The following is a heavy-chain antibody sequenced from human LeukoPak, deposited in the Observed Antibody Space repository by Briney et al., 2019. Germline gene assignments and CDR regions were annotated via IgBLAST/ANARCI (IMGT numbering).Heavy chain of an antibody. J-gene: IGHJ4*02. V-gene: IGHV4-34*01. Sequence: SEILSLTCAVYGGSFSGYYWSWIRQPPGKGLEWIGEINHSGSTNYNPSLKSRVTISVDTSKNQFSLKLSSVTAADTAVYYCARGRADCGGDCYPTTQNDYWGQGTLVTVSS. D-gene: IGHD2-21*02. CDR1: GGSFSGYY. CDR2: INHSGST. CDR3: ARGRADCGGDCYPTTQNDY.